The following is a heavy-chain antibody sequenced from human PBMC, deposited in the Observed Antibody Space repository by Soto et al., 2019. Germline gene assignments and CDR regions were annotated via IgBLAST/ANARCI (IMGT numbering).Heavy chain of an antibody. J-gene: IGHJ6*02. CDR3: ARRAGLAPYCYYYYGMDV. CDR2: IIPIFGTA. V-gene: IGHV1-69*13. Sequence: SVKVSCKASGGTFSSYAISWVRQAPGQGLEWMGGIIPIFGTANYAQKFQGRVTITADESTSTAYMELSSLRSEDTAVYYCARRAGLAPYCYYYYGMDVPGQGTTVTVSS. CDR1: GGTFSSYA. D-gene: IGHD6-25*01.